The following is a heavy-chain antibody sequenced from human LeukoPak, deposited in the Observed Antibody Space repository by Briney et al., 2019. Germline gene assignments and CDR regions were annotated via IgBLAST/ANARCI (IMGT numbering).Heavy chain of an antibody. CDR2: IYYSGST. J-gene: IGHJ2*01. V-gene: IGHV4-39*07. CDR1: GGSISSSSYY. D-gene: IGHD3-10*01. Sequence: SETLSLTCTVSGGSISSSSYYWGWIRQPPGKGLEWIGSIYYSGSTYYNPSLKSRVTISVDTSKNQFSLKLSSVTAADTAVYYCARGPPYYYGSGSYYRVVTHFDLWGRGTLVTVSS. CDR3: ARGPPYYYGSGSYYRVVTHFDL.